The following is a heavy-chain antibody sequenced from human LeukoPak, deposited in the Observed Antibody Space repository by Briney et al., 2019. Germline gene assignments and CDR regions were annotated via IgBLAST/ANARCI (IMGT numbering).Heavy chain of an antibody. CDR2: IYYSGST. D-gene: IGHD2-15*01. J-gene: IGHJ5*02. V-gene: IGHV4-39*07. CDR1: GGSISSSSYY. Sequence: SETLSLTCTVSGGSISSSSYYWGWIRQPPGKGLEWIGSIYYSGSTYYNPSLKSRVTISVDTSKNQFSLKLSSVTAADTAVYYCARVVVAVLEFDPWGQGTLVTVAS. CDR3: ARVVVAVLEFDP.